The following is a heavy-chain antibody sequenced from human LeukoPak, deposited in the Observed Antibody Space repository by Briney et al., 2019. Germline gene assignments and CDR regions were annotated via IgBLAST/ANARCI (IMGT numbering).Heavy chain of an antibody. CDR3: ARGGYDFWSAFYYYYYYMDV. Sequence: ASAKVSCKASGYTFTSYDINWVRQATGRGLEWMGWMNPNSGNTGYAQKFQGRVTMTRNTSISTAYMELSSLRSEDTAVYYCARGGYDFWSAFYYYYYYMDVWGKGTTVTVSS. D-gene: IGHD3-3*01. CDR1: GYTFTSYD. V-gene: IGHV1-8*01. CDR2: MNPNSGNT. J-gene: IGHJ6*03.